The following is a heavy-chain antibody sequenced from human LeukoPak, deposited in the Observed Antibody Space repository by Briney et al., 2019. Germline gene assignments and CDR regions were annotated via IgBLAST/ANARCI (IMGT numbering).Heavy chain of an antibody. J-gene: IGHJ5*02. CDR2: IYYSGST. CDR1: GGSISSYY. V-gene: IGHV4-59*01. Sequence: SETLSLTCTVSGGSISSYYWSWIRQPPGKGLEWTGYIYYSGSTNYNPSLKSRVTISVDTSKNQFSLKLSSVTAADTAVYYCARDLYEGWFDPWGQGTLVTVSS. D-gene: IGHD2-2*02. CDR3: ARDLYEGWFDP.